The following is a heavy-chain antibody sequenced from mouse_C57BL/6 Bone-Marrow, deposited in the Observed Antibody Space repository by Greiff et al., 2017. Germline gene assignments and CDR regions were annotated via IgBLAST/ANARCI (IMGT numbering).Heavy chain of an antibody. Sequence: QVPLQESGPGILQPSQTLSLTCSFSGFSLSTFGMGVGWIRQPSGKGLEWLAHIWWDDDKYYNPALKSRLTISKDTSKNQVFLKSANVDTADTVTYYCARITGWGYFDYWGQGTTLTVSS. CDR3: ARITGWGYFDY. D-gene: IGHD4-1*01. CDR2: IWWDDDK. V-gene: IGHV8-8*01. CDR1: GFSLSTFGMG. J-gene: IGHJ2*01.